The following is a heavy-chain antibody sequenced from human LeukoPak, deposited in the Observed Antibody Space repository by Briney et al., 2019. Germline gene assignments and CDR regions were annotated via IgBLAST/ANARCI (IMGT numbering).Heavy chain of an antibody. CDR2: ISSSSSYI. CDR3: ARESDYGGNSEVFDY. J-gene: IGHJ4*02. Sequence: PGGSLRLSCAASGFTFSSYSMNWVRQAPGKGLEWVSSISSSSSYIYYADSVKGRFTISRDNSKNTLYLQMNSLRAEDTAVYYRARESDYGGNSEVFDYWGQGTLVTVSS. V-gene: IGHV3-21*01. D-gene: IGHD4-23*01. CDR1: GFTFSSYS.